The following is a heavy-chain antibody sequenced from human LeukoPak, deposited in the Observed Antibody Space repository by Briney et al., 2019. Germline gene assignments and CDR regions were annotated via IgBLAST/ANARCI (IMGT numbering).Heavy chain of an antibody. V-gene: IGHV4-30-4*01. CDR2: IYYSGST. D-gene: IGHD3-9*01. J-gene: IGHJ4*02. CDR1: GDSISSGDYY. CDR3: ARADILTGYYYFDY. Sequence: SQTLSLTCTVSGDSISSGDYYWRWIRQPPGRGLEWNGYIYYSGSTYYNPSLKSRVTISVDTSKNQFSLKLSSVTAADTAVYYCARADILTGYYYFDYWGQGTLVTVSS.